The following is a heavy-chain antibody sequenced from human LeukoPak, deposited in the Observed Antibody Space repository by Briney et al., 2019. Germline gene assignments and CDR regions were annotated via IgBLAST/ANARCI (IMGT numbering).Heavy chain of an antibody. J-gene: IGHJ4*02. CDR1: GFTFSSYG. CDR3: ARDLPRGYYYGSGSSRDRLDY. Sequence: PGGSLRLSCAASGFTFSSYGMHWVRQAPGKGLEWVAVIWYDGSNKYYADSVKGRFTISRDNSKNTLYLQMNSLRAEDTTVYYCARDLPRGYYYGSGSSRDRLDYWGQGTLVTVSS. CDR2: IWYDGSNK. V-gene: IGHV3-33*01. D-gene: IGHD3-10*01.